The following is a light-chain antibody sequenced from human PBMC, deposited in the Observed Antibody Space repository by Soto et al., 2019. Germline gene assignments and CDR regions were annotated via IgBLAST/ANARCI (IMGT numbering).Light chain of an antibody. CDR2: GAS. V-gene: IGKV3-20*01. J-gene: IGKJ2*01. CDR1: QSVSSSY. CDR3: QQYGSSPPYT. Sequence: EIVLTQSPGTLSLSPGERATLSCRASQSVSSSYLAWYQQEPGQAPRLLIYGASSRATGIPDRFSGGGSGTDFTLTISRLEPEDFAVYDCQQYGSSPPYTFGQGTKLEIK.